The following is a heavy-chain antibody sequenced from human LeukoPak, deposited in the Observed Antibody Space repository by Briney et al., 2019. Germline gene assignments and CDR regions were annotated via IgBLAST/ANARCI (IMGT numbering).Heavy chain of an antibody. J-gene: IGHJ6*02. CDR2: INHSGST. Sequence: SETLSLTYAVYGGSFSGYYWSWIRQPPGKGLEWIGEINHSGSTNYNPSLKSRVTISVDTSKNQFSLKLSSVTAADTAVYYCARGKPAADIVVVPAPNYYGMDVWGQGTTVTVSS. CDR1: GGSFSGYY. CDR3: ARGKPAADIVVVPAPNYYGMDV. D-gene: IGHD2-2*01. V-gene: IGHV4-34*01.